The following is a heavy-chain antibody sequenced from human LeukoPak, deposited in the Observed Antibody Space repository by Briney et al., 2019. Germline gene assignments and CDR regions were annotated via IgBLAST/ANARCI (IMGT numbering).Heavy chain of an antibody. V-gene: IGHV4-59*08. CDR1: GGSISSYY. J-gene: IGHJ4*02. D-gene: IGHD5-18*01. Sequence: KPSETLSLTCTVSGGSISSYYWSWIRQPPGKGLEWIGYIYYSGSTNYNPSLKSRVTISVDTSKNQFSLKLSSVTAADTAVYYCATARGSYGYCWGQGTLVTVSS. CDR3: ATARGSYGYC. CDR2: IYYSGST.